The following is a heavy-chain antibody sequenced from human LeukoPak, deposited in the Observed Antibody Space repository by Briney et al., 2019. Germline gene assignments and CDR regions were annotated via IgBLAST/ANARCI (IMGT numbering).Heavy chain of an antibody. V-gene: IGHV3-15*01. CDR3: TTRRQDGW. CDR2: IKSKIDGSTI. J-gene: IGHJ4*02. CDR1: GFTFSDAW. D-gene: IGHD2-15*01. Sequence: GGSLRLSCVASGFTFSDAWMSWVRQAPGKGLEWVGRIKSKIDGSTIDYAAAGKGRFTSARDDSRKTLYLQMTSLKPEHTAVYYCTTRRQDGWWGQGTLVTVSS.